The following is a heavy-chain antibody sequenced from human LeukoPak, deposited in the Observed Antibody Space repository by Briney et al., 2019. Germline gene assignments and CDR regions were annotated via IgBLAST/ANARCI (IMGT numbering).Heavy chain of an antibody. D-gene: IGHD6-13*01. Sequence: SVKVSCKASGGTFSSYAISWVRQAPGQGLEWMGRIIPIFGTANYAQKFQGRVTITTDESTGTAYMELSSLRSEDTAVYYCARVVTDSSSWSSPVPAEYFQHWGQGTLVTVSS. CDR2: IIPIFGTA. CDR3: ARVVTDSSSWSSPVPAEYFQH. J-gene: IGHJ1*01. CDR1: GGTFSSYA. V-gene: IGHV1-69*05.